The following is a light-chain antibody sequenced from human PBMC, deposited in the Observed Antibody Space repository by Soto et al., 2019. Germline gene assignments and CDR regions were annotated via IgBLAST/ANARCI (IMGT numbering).Light chain of an antibody. CDR2: DAS. CDR1: QSISKY. J-gene: IGKJ4*01. Sequence: EIVLTQSPDTLSLSPGERATLSCRASQSISKYLAWYQQKPGQAPRLLIYDASNRAAGIPARFSGSGSGTDFTLTISSLEPEDFAVYYCQQRSNWRGTFGGGTKVEIK. CDR3: QQRSNWRGT. V-gene: IGKV3-11*01.